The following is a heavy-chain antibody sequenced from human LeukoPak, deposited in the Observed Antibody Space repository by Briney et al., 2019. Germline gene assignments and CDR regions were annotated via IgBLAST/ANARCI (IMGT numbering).Heavy chain of an antibody. J-gene: IGHJ6*03. D-gene: IGHD2-21*02. CDR1: GGSISSYY. V-gene: IGHV4-4*07. CDR2: IYTSGST. Sequence: SSETLSLTCTVSGGSISSYYWSWIRQPAGKGLEWIGRIYTSGSTNYNPSLKSRVTMSVDTSKNQFSLKLSSVTAADTAVYYCARETRVVTARFDYYYYYYMDVWGEGTTVTISS. CDR3: ARETRVVTARFDYYYYYYMDV.